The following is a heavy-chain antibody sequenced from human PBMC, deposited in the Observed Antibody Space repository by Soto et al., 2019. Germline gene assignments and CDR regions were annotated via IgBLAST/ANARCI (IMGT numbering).Heavy chain of an antibody. V-gene: IGHV3-53*01. Sequence: GGSLRLSCAASGFTVSSNYMSWVRQAPGKGLEWVSVIYSGGSTYYADSVKGRFTISRDNSKNTLYLQMNSLRAEDTAVYYCAREAVVTAIRGAFDIWGQGTMVTVSS. CDR1: GFTVSSNY. J-gene: IGHJ3*02. CDR2: IYSGGST. CDR3: AREAVVTAIRGAFDI. D-gene: IGHD2-21*02.